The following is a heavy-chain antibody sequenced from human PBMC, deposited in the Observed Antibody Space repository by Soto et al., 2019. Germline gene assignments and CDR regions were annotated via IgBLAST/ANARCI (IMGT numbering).Heavy chain of an antibody. CDR3: ARGGYYDSSGYYGY. V-gene: IGHV4-31*03. J-gene: IGHJ4*02. CDR2: IYYIGST. D-gene: IGHD3-22*01. CDR1: GGSISSGGYY. Sequence: QVQLQESGPGLVKPSQTLSLTCTVSGGSISSGGYYWSGLRQHPGKALEGIGYIYYIGSTYYNPSLKSRVTISVDTSKNQFSLKLSSVTAADTAVYYCARGGYYDSSGYYGYWGQGTLVTVSS.